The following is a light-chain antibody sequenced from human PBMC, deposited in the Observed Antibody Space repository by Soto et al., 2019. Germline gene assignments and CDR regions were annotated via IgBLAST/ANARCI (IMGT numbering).Light chain of an antibody. CDR1: NNDVGAYNY. Sequence: QSVLTQPASVSGSPGQSITISCTGSNNDVGAYNYVSWYQQHPGKAPKTMIYDVSNRPSGVSNRFSGSKSGNTASLTISGLQAADEADYYCSSYTRSSTVVFGGGTKLTVL. J-gene: IGLJ3*02. V-gene: IGLV2-14*03. CDR3: SSYTRSSTVV. CDR2: DVS.